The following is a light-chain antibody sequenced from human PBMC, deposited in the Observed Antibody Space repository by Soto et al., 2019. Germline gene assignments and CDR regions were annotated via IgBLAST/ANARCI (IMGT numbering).Light chain of an antibody. CDR3: QQRATWPWT. J-gene: IGKJ1*01. Sequence: IVLTQSPATLSFSPGEEATLSCRASQSFAIYLAWYQQKSGQSPRLLIYHTYNRAPGIPDRFSGSESGTDFTLTISSLEPEDFAVYSCQQRATWPWTFGQGTTVEIK. V-gene: IGKV3-11*01. CDR1: QSFAIY. CDR2: HTY.